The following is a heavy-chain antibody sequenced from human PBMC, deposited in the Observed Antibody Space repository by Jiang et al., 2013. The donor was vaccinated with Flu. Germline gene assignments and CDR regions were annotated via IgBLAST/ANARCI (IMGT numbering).Heavy chain of an antibody. Sequence: GSGLVKPSETLSLTCTVSGGSISSSSYYWGWIRQPPGKGLEWIGSLYYSGTTYYNPSLKNRVTISVDTSKNQFSLKLSSVTAADTAVYYCARDSPGEYLDWSPTGFFDYWG. CDR1: GGSISSSSYY. CDR2: LYYSGTT. D-gene: IGHD3-9*01. CDR3: ARDSPGEYLDWSPTGFFDY. J-gene: IGHJ4*01. V-gene: IGHV4-39*07.